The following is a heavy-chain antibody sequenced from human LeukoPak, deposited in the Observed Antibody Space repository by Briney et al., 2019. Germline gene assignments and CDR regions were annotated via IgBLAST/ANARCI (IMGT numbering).Heavy chain of an antibody. CDR1: GYTFTAYT. CDR3: AVLELIVREN. J-gene: IGHJ4*02. V-gene: IGHV1-8*02. D-gene: IGHD3-3*02. CDR2: MNPNSGNT. Sequence: ASVKVSCKASGYTFTAYTISWVRQAPGQGLEWMGWMNPNSGNTGYAQKFQGRVTMTRNTSISTAYMELSSLRSEDTAVYYCAVLELIVRENWGQGTLVTVSS.